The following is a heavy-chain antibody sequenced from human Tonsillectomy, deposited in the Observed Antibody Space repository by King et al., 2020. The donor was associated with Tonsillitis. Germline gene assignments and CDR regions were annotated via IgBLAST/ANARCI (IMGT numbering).Heavy chain of an antibody. D-gene: IGHD2-8*01. CDR2: IYYSGST. CDR1: VGSISSSSYY. J-gene: IGHJ4*02. Sequence: QLQESGPGLVKPSETLSLTCTVSVGSISSSSYYWGWIRQPPGKGLEWIGSIYYSGSTYYNPSLKSRVTISVDTSKNQFSLRLSSVTAADTAVYYCARHADIYGVLYYFDYWGQGTLVTVSS. V-gene: IGHV4-39*01. CDR3: ARHADIYGVLYYFDY.